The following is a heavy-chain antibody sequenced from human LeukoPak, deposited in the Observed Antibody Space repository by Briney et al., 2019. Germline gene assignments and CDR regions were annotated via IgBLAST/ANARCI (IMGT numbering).Heavy chain of an antibody. CDR2: IYTSGST. J-gene: IGHJ4*02. Sequence: SETLSLTCAVYGGSFSSYYWSWIRQPAGKGLEWIGRIYTSGSTNYNPSLKSQVTMSVDTSKNQFSLKLSSVTAADTAVYYCARTHYYDSSGYYPFDYWGQGTLVTVSS. D-gene: IGHD3-22*01. CDR3: ARTHYYDSSGYYPFDY. V-gene: IGHV4-59*10. CDR1: GGSFSSYY.